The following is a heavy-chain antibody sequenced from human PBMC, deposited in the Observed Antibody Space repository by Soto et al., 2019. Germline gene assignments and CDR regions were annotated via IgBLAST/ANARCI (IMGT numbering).Heavy chain of an antibody. V-gene: IGHV3-48*02. CDR1: GFTFSDYS. CDR2: IASSSWNI. CDR3: ARGPSAAAPLSDWFFDL. J-gene: IGHJ2*01. D-gene: IGHD2-2*01. Sequence: EVQLVESGGGLVLPGGSLRLSCAASGFTFSDYSMNWVRQAPGKGLERVSYIASSSWNIYYADTVKGRFTISRDNAKNSLYLQMNSLRDEDTAVYYCARGPSAAAPLSDWFFDLWGRGTLVSVSS.